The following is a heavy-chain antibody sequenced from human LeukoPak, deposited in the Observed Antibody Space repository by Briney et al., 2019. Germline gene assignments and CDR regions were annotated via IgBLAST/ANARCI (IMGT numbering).Heavy chain of an antibody. Sequence: ASVKVSCKASGGTFSSYAISWVRQAPGQGLEWMGWMNPNSGNTGYAQKFQGRVTMTRNTSISTAYMELSSLRSEDTAVYYCARGYTYYYDSSGYQDDYWGQGTLVTVSS. V-gene: IGHV1-8*02. J-gene: IGHJ4*02. CDR3: ARGYTYYYDSSGYQDDY. D-gene: IGHD3-22*01. CDR1: GGTFSSYA. CDR2: MNPNSGNT.